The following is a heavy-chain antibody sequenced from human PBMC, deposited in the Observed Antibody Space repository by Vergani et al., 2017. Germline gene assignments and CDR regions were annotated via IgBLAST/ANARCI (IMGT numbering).Heavy chain of an antibody. CDR2: IYPGDSDT. Sequence: EVQLVQSGAEVKKPGESLKISCKGSGYSFTSYWIGWVRQMPGKGLEWMGIIYPGDSDTRYSPSFQGQVTISADKSISTAYLQWSSLKASDTAMYYCARRLYDFWSGEIDAFDIWGQGTMVTVSS. D-gene: IGHD3-3*01. J-gene: IGHJ3*02. V-gene: IGHV5-51*03. CDR3: ARRLYDFWSGEIDAFDI. CDR1: GYSFTSYW.